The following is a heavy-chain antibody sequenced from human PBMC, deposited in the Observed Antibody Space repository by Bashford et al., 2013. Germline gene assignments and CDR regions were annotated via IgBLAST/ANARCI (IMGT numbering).Heavy chain of an antibody. J-gene: IGHJ5*02. V-gene: IGHV1-69*13. D-gene: IGHD6-13*01. CDR3: ARVRWVGAAAGTAWFDP. Sequence: SVKVSCKASGGTFSSYAISWVRQAPGQGLEWMGGIIPIFGTANYAQKFQGRVTITADESTSTAYMELSSLRSEDTAVYYCARVRWVGAAAGTAWFDPGAREPWSPSPQ. CDR1: GGTFSSYA. CDR2: IIPIFGTA.